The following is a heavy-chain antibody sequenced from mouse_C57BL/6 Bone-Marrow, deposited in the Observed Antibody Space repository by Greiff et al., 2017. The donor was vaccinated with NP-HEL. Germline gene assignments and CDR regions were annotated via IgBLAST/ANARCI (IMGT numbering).Heavy chain of an antibody. Sequence: EVKVVESGGGLVQPGGSLKLSCAASGFTFSDYYMYWVRQTPEKRLEWVAYISNGGGSTYYPDTVKGRFTISRDNAKNTLYLQMSRLKSEDTAMYYCARRGYDYLDYWGQGTTLTVSS. CDR3: ARRGYDYLDY. CDR2: ISNGGGST. V-gene: IGHV5-12*01. J-gene: IGHJ2*01. D-gene: IGHD2-3*01. CDR1: GFTFSDYY.